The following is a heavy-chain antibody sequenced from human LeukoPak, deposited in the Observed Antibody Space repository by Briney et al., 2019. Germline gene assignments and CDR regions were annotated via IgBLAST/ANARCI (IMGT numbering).Heavy chain of an antibody. CDR2: IYHSGST. V-gene: IGHV4-39*07. CDR3: ARAGVLRFLEWLPQFDP. Sequence: SETLSLTCTVSGGSTRSSYYYWGWIRQPPGKGLEWIGYIYHSGSTYYNPSLKSRVTISVDRSKNQFSLKLSSVTAADTAVYYCARAGVLRFLEWLPQFDPWGQGTLVTVSS. J-gene: IGHJ5*02. D-gene: IGHD3-3*01. CDR1: GGSTRSSYYY.